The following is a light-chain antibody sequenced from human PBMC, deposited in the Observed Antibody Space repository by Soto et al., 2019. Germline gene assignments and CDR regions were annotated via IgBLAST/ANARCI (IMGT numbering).Light chain of an antibody. CDR3: QQYCSSST. V-gene: IGKV3-20*01. CDR1: QSVSNNY. Sequence: EIVLTQSPGTLSLSPGERATLSCRASQSVSNNYLAWYQQKPGQAPRLLIYGASNRSTGIPDRFSGSGSGTDFTLNISRLEPEDFAVYYCQQYCSSSTFGQGTKVEIK. J-gene: IGKJ1*01. CDR2: GAS.